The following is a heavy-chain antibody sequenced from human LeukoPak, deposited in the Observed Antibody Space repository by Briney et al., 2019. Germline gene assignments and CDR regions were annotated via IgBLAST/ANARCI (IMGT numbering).Heavy chain of an antibody. CDR2: INPNSGGT. V-gene: IGHV1-2*06. Sequence: GASVKVSCKASGYTFTGYYMHWVRQAPGQGLEWMGRINPNSGGTNYAQKFQGRVTMTRDTSISTAYMELSRLRSDDTAVYYCARTALWFGDPPQENWFDPWGQGTLVTVSS. J-gene: IGHJ5*02. CDR3: ARTALWFGDPPQENWFDP. CDR1: GYTFTGYY. D-gene: IGHD3-10*01.